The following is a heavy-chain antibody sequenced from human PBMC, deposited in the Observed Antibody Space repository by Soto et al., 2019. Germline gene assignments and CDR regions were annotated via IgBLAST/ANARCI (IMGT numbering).Heavy chain of an antibody. CDR1: GDSFNDYY. CDR2: INPNSGVT. J-gene: IGHJ6*03. D-gene: IGHD5-12*01. V-gene: IGHV1-2*04. Sequence: QVQLVQSGAEVRKPGASVTVSCRSSGDSFNDYYIHWVRQAPGQGLEWMGWINPNSGVTKYAQKLQVWVSMARDTSIRTVYMQLSRLRSDDTAVYYCARESGGATATLDYYYFYMDVWGTGTTVTVSS. CDR3: ARESGGATATLDYYYFYMDV.